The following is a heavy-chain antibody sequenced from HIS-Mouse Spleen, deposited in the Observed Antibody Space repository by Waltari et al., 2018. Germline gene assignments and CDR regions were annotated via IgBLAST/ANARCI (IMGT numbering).Heavy chain of an antibody. D-gene: IGHD6-6*01. CDR1: GFAFVNSW. J-gene: IGHJ4*02. CDR2: IKSKTDGGTT. V-gene: IGHV3-15*01. CDR3: TTVSSSFDY. Sequence: EVQLVESGGGLVKPGGSLRCPCAASGFAFVNSWMSWVRQATGKGLEWVGRIKSKTDGGTTDYAAPVKGRFTISRDDSKNTLYLQMNSLKTEDTAVYYCTTVSSSFDYWGQGTLVTVSS.